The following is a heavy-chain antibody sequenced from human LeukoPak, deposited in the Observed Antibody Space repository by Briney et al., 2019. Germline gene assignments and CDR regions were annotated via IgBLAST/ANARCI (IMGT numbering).Heavy chain of an antibody. Sequence: PSETLSLTCTVSGGSISSSSYYWGWIRQPPGKGLEWIGSVYYSGSPYYSPSLKSRVTISVDTSKNQFFLKLSSVTAADTAVYYCARHRTIAAAPPGSYWGHGTLDIVSS. D-gene: IGHD6-13*01. CDR1: GGSISSSSYY. V-gene: IGHV4-39*01. CDR3: ARHRTIAAAPPGSY. CDR2: VYYSGSP. J-gene: IGHJ4*01.